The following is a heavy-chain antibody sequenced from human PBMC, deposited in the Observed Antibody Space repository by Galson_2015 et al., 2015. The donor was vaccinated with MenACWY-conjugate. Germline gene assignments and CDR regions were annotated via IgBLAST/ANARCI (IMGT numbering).Heavy chain of an antibody. CDR1: GGTFSSYA. CDR3: ARGLTGYYNARL. J-gene: IGHJ4*02. V-gene: IGHV1-69*01. Sequence: SCKASGGTFSSYAISWVRQAPGQGLEWMGGIIPIFGTANYAQKFQGRVTITADESTSTACMELSSLRSEDTAVYYCARGLTGYYNARLWGQGTLVTVSS. CDR2: IIPIFGTA. D-gene: IGHD3-9*01.